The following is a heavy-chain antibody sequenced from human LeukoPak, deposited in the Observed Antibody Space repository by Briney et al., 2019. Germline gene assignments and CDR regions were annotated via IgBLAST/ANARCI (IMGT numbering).Heavy chain of an antibody. CDR3: AKEEPTTGTLDY. CDR2: ISETGDRT. J-gene: IGHJ4*02. D-gene: IGHD4-17*01. Sequence: GSLRLSCAASGFPFSSYAMNWVRQAPGKGLEWVSAISETGDRTHYADSVKGRFTVSRDNPKDTLYLQKDSLRAEDTGMYYCAKEEPTTGTLDYWGQGTLVTVSS. CDR1: GFPFSSYA. V-gene: IGHV3-23*01.